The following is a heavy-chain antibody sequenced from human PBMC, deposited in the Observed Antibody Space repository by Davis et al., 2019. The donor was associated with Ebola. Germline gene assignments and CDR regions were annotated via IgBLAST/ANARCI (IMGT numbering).Heavy chain of an antibody. D-gene: IGHD3-10*01. CDR3: ARGMVGWFGELLYETYNWFDP. CDR1: GYTFTSYG. J-gene: IGHJ5*02. CDR2: ISAYNGNT. V-gene: IGHV1-18*01. Sequence: ASVKVSCKASGYTFTSYGISWLRQAPGQGLEWMGWISAYNGNTNYAQKLQGRVTMTTDPSTSTASMELRSLRSDDTAVYYCARGMVGWFGELLYETYNWFDPWGQGTLVTVSS.